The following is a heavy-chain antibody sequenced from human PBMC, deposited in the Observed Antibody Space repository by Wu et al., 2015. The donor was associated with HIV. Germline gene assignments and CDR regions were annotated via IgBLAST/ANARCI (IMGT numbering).Heavy chain of an antibody. Sequence: QVQLQQWGAGLLKPSETLSLTCAVYGGSFGDYYWTWIRQPPGKGLEWIGEINHSGSTNYNPSLKSRVTISVDTSKNQFSLNLTSVTATDSAMYYCARGVTMIVLITTTAGHFDYWGHGNLVTVSS. CDR1: GGSFGDYY. CDR2: INHSGST. CDR3: ARGVTMIVLITTTAGHFDY. V-gene: IGHV4-34*01. J-gene: IGHJ4*01. D-gene: IGHD3-22*01.